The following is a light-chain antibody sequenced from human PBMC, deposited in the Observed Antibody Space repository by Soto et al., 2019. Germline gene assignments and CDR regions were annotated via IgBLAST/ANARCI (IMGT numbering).Light chain of an antibody. CDR3: QQRSSWPWT. Sequence: EIVLTQSPATLSLSPGEGATLSCRASQSVSTFVAWYQQKPGQAPRLLIYDASNRATGIPARFSGGASGTDFTLTISSLEPEDFAVYYCQQRSSWPWTFGQGTKVEIK. V-gene: IGKV3-11*01. J-gene: IGKJ1*01. CDR2: DAS. CDR1: QSVSTF.